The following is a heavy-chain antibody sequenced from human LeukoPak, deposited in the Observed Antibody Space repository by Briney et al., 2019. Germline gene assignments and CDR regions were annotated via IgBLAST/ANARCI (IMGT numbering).Heavy chain of an antibody. Sequence: PGGSLRLSCAASGFTFSSYSMNWVRQAPGKGLEWVSYISSSSSTIYYADSVKGRFTISRDNSKSTLYLQMNSLRGDDTAVYYCARDRWELLNTFDSWGQGTLVTVSS. CDR2: ISSSSSTI. CDR3: ARDRWELLNTFDS. V-gene: IGHV3-48*01. CDR1: GFTFSSYS. D-gene: IGHD1-26*01. J-gene: IGHJ4*02.